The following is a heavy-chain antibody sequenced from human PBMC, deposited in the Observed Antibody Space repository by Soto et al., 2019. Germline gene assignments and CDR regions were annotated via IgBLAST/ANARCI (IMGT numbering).Heavy chain of an antibody. V-gene: IGHV4-39*01. D-gene: IGHD3-10*01. CDR3: ATLWFGEGNY. J-gene: IGHJ4*02. Sequence: QLQLQESGPGLVKPSETLSLTCTVSGDSISSSSYYWGWIRQPPGKGLEWIGSIYYSGSTYYNPSLKSQATLSVDTSKNQFSLKLSSVTAADTAVYYCATLWFGEGNYWGQGTLVTVSS. CDR1: GDSISSSSYY. CDR2: IYYSGST.